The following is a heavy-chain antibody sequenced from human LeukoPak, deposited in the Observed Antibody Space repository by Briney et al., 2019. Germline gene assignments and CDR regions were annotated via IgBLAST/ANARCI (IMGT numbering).Heavy chain of an antibody. CDR3: ARDSGYYYDSSGYYALTAADNDY. CDR2: IWYDGSNK. CDR1: GFTFSSYG. V-gene: IGHV3-33*01. D-gene: IGHD3-22*01. J-gene: IGHJ4*02. Sequence: GRSLRLSCAASGFTFSSYGMHWVRQAPGKGLEWVAVIWYDGSNKYYADSVKGRFTISRDNSKNTLYLQMNSLRAEDTAVYYCARDSGYYYDSSGYYALTAADNDYRGQGTLVTVSS.